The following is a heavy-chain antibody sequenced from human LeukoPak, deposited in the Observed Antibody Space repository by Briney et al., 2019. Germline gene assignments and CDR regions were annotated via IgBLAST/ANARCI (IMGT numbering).Heavy chain of an antibody. CDR1: GFTFSSYG. Sequence: PGRSLRLSCATSGFTFSSYGFHWVRQAPGKGLEWVAIIWYDGSHKSYADSVKGRFTISRDNSKNTLYLQMNSLRAEDTAVYYCACTHNYYDSSAYYYEDDYWGQGTLVTVSS. D-gene: IGHD3-22*01. J-gene: IGHJ4*02. CDR3: ACTHNYYDSSAYYYEDDY. CDR2: IWYDGSHK. V-gene: IGHV3-33*01.